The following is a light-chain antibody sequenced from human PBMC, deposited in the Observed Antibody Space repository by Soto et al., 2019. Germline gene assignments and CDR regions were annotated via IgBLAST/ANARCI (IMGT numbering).Light chain of an antibody. CDR2: YDI. Sequence: QSVLTQPPSVSEAPGQRIAISCSGSSSIIGTNAVTWYHHLPGKAPKVLIHYDILLPSGVSDRFSGSRSGTSASLAISRVQSEDEADYYCAAWDDRLNAYVFGTGTKVTVL. CDR1: SSIIGTNA. CDR3: AAWDDRLNAYV. J-gene: IGLJ1*01. V-gene: IGLV1-36*01.